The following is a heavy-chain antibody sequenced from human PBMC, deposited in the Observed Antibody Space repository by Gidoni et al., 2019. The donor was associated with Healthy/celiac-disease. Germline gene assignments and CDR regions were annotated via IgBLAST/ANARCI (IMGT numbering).Heavy chain of an antibody. V-gene: IGHV3-9*01. CDR3: AKAQLGTGFDY. Sequence: EVQLVESGGGLVQPGRSLRLSCAASGFTFDDYAMHWVRQAPGKGLEWVSGISWNSGSIGYADSVKGRFTISRDNAKNSLYLQMNSLRAEDTALYYCAKAQLGTGFDYWGQGTLVTVSS. D-gene: IGHD7-27*01. CDR1: GFTFDDYA. CDR2: ISWNSGSI. J-gene: IGHJ4*02.